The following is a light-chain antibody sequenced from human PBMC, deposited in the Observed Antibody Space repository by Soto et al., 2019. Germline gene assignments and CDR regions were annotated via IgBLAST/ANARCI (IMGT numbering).Light chain of an antibody. V-gene: IGLV1-44*01. CDR2: NNN. CDR3: AAWDDSLNGVV. J-gene: IGLJ3*02. Sequence: QSVLTQPPSASGTPGQRVTIACSGSSSNIGSTTVKWYQQLPGTAPKLLIYNNNQRPSGVPDRFSGSKSRTSASLAISGLQSEDEADYYCAAWDDSLNGVVFGGGTKLTVL. CDR1: SSNIGSTT.